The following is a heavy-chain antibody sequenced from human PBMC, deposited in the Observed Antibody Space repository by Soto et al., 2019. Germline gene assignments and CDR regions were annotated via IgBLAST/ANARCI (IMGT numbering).Heavy chain of an antibody. CDR1: GGSISSGGYY. CDR2: IYYSGST. Sequence: SETLSLTCTVSGGSISSGGYYWSWIRQHPGKGLEWIGYIYYSGSTYYNPSLKSRVTISVDTSKNQFSLKLSSVTAADTAVYYCARVGAQLNYYDSSGYYYGAFDIWGQGTMVTVSS. V-gene: IGHV4-31*03. J-gene: IGHJ3*02. CDR3: ARVGAQLNYYDSSGYYYGAFDI. D-gene: IGHD3-22*01.